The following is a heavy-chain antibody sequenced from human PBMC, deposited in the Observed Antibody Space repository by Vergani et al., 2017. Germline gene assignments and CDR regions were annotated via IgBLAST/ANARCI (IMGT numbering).Heavy chain of an antibody. J-gene: IGHJ4*02. CDR3: AREGILGRVHSFDY. CDR2: ISSSGSTE. CDR1: GFTFSDYY. V-gene: IGHV3-11*01. Sequence: VQLLESGGGLVQPGGSLRLSCAASGFTFSDYYMSWIRQAPGKGLEWVSYISSSGSTEYYADSVKGRFTISRDNVKKSLYLQMNSLRAEDTAVYYCAREGILGRVHSFDYWGQGSLVTVSS. D-gene: IGHD1-1*01.